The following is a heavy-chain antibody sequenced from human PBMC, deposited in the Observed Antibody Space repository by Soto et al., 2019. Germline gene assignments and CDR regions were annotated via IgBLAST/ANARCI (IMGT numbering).Heavy chain of an antibody. V-gene: IGHV4-30-2*01. J-gene: IGHJ5*02. D-gene: IGHD3-10*01. Sequence: QLQLQESGSGLVKPSQTLSLTCTVSGGSISSGGYSWNWIRQPPGKGLEWIGYIYHSGYTLYNPSLKSRVTISVDKSKNHFSLNLTSVTAADTAVYYCARDQPGGNCFDPWGQGTLVTVSS. CDR2: IYHSGYT. CDR3: ARDQPGGNCFDP. CDR1: GGSISSGGYS.